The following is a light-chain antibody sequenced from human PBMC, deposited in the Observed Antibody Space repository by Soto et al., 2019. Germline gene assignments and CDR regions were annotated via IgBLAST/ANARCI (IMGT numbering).Light chain of an antibody. J-gene: IGKJ1*01. Sequence: DIQLTQSPSFLSASVGDRVTITCRASQDISIYLAWYQQKPGKAPKLVIYASSTLQSGVPSRFSGSGSGTEFTLTISSLQPEDFATYYCQQLNIYPLTFGQGTKVEAK. V-gene: IGKV1-9*01. CDR3: QQLNIYPLT. CDR1: QDISIY. CDR2: ASS.